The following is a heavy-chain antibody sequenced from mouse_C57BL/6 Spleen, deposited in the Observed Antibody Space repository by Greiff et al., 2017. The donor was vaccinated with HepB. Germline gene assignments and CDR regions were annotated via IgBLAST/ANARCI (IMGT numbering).Heavy chain of an antibody. CDR3: ACACNHGSSFCCSFDV. V-gene: IGHV14-3*01. CDR2: IDPANGNT. Sequence: EVKLQQSVAELVRPGASVKLSCTASGFNIKNTYMHWVKQRPEQGLEWIGRIDPANGNTKYAPKFQGKATITADTSSNTAYLQLSSLTSEDTANYSCACACNHGSSFCCSFDVWGQGTTVTVSS. D-gene: IGHD1-1*01. CDR1: GFNIKNTY. J-gene: IGHJ1*01.